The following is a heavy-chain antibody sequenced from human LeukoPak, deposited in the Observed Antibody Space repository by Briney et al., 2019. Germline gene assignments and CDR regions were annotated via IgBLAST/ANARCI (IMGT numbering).Heavy chain of an antibody. CDR3: ARHYFDSGSYPLDY. D-gene: IGHD3-10*01. CDR2: IYYSGKT. Sequence: SETLSLTCTVSGGSISNYYWSWIRQPPGKGLEWIGYIYYSGKTKYNPSPESRVTISVDTSKNNFSLNLSSVTAADTAVYYCARHYFDSGSYPLDYWGQGTLVTVSS. J-gene: IGHJ4*02. V-gene: IGHV4-59*01. CDR1: GGSISNYY.